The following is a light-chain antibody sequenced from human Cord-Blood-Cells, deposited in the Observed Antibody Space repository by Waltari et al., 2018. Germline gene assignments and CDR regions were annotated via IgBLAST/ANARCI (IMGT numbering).Light chain of an antibody. CDR3: QQYDNLPVT. Sequence: IQMTQSPSSLSASVRDRVTITCQASQDISNYLNLYQQKPGKAPKPLIYGASNLETGVPSRFSGRGSGTDFTFTISSLQPEDIATYYCQQYDNLPVTFGQGTRLEIK. J-gene: IGKJ5*01. CDR1: QDISNY. CDR2: GAS. V-gene: IGKV1-33*01.